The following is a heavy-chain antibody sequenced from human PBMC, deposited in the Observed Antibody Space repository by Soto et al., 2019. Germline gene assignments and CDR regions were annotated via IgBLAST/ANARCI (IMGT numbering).Heavy chain of an antibody. V-gene: IGHV3-21*01. CDR3: ARESDDLTSNFYY. J-gene: IGHJ4*02. CDR1: GFTFSRYS. CDR2: ISSTTNYI. Sequence: EVQLVESGGGLVRPGGSLRLSCAASGFTFSRYSMNWVHQAPGKGLEWVSSISSTTNYIYYADSMNGRFTVSRDNAKNSVYVDMNSLSAEDTPVYYCARESDDLTSNFYYWGQGTLVTVSS.